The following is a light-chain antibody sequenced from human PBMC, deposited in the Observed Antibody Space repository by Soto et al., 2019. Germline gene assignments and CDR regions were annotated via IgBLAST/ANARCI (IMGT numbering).Light chain of an antibody. V-gene: IGKV3-15*01. Sequence: EIVMTQSPATLSVSAGERATLSCRASQSVRSNLAWYQQKPGQAPRLLIYGASTRATGIPARFSGSGSGTEFTLTISSLQSEDFAVYYCQQYNSWPPWTFGQVTKVEMK. J-gene: IGKJ1*01. CDR1: QSVRSN. CDR3: QQYNSWPPWT. CDR2: GAS.